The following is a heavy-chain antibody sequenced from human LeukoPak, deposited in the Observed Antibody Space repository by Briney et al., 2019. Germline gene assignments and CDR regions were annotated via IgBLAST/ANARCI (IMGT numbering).Heavy chain of an antibody. CDR3: ATRTISSWSYYYGMDV. CDR1: GYTLTELF. V-gene: IGHV1-24*01. J-gene: IGHJ6*02. CDR2: FDPEDGET. Sequence: ASVKVSCKVSGYTLTELFMHWVRQAPGKGLEWMGGFDPEDGETIYAQKFQGRVTMTEDTSTDTAYMELSSLRSEDTAVYYCATRTISSWSYYYGMDVWGQGTTVTVSS. D-gene: IGHD6-13*01.